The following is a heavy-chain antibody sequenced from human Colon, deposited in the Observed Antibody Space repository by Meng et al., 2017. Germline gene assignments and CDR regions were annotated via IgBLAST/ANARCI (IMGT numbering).Heavy chain of an antibody. V-gene: IGHV5-51*01. CDR3: ASSPKKEGKTYGGGYFDS. CDR2: IYPGDSDT. Sequence: GESLKISCKGSGYSFTTYWIGWVRQMPGKGLEWMGIIYPGDSDTRYSPSFQGQVTISADKSISTAYVQWSSLKASDTAVDYRASSPKKEGKTYGGGYFDSWGQGTLVTVSS. J-gene: IGHJ4*02. D-gene: IGHD4/OR15-4a*01. CDR1: GYSFTTYW.